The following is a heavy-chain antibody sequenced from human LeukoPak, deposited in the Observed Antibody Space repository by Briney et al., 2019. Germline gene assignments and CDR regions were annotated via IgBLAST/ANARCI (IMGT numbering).Heavy chain of an antibody. CDR2: ISGSSGTI. CDR1: GFTFSSYS. CDR3: ARRSEFGVLYDMDI. D-gene: IGHD3-16*01. V-gene: IGHV3-48*01. Sequence: GGSLRLSCVASGFTFSSYSMNWVRQAPGKGLGWVSYISGSSGTIYYADSVKGRFTISRDNAKNSLYLQMNSLRAEDTAVYYCARRSEFGVLYDMDIWGRGTTVTVSS. J-gene: IGHJ6*03.